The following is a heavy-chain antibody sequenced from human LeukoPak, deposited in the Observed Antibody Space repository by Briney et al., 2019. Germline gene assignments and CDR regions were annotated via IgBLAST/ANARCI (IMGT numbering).Heavy chain of an antibody. J-gene: IGHJ5*02. CDR1: GGTFSSYA. D-gene: IGHD3-10*01. V-gene: IGHV1-69*05. Sequence: GASVKVSCKASGGTFSSYAISWVRQAPGQGLEWMGGIIPIFGTANYAQKFQGRVTITTDESTSTAYMELSSLRSEGTAVYYCARDRVVRGVISSWFDPWGQGTLVTVSS. CDR2: IIPIFGTA. CDR3: ARDRVVRGVISSWFDP.